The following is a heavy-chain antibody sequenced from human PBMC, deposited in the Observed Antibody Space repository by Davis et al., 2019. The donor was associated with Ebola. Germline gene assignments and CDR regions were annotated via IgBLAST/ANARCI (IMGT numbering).Heavy chain of an antibody. V-gene: IGHV3-30*02. CDR1: GFTFSSYG. CDR2: IRHNGGIK. CDR3: VKEMLTTPYPENFQN. D-gene: IGHD4-11*01. Sequence: GGSLRLSCTASGFTFSSYGLHWVRQAPGKGLEWVTFIRHNGGIKSYADSVKGRFTVSRDNSKNTLYLQMNSLRAEDTAMYYCVKEMLTTPYPENFQNWGQGTLVIVSS. J-gene: IGHJ1*01.